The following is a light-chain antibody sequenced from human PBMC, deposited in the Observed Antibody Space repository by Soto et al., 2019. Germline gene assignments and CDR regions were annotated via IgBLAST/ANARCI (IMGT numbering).Light chain of an antibody. J-gene: IGKJ5*01. V-gene: IGKV3-20*01. CDR2: GAS. Sequence: EIVLTQSPGTLSLSPGESATLSCRASQSVSSSYLAWYQQKPGQAPRLLIYGASSRATGIPDRFSGSGSGTDFTLTISRLEPEDFVVYYCQRYGSSPGITFGQGTRLEIK. CDR1: QSVSSSY. CDR3: QRYGSSPGIT.